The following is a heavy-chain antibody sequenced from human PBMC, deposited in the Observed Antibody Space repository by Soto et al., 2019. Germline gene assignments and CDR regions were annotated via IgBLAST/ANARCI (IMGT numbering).Heavy chain of an antibody. V-gene: IGHV3-23*01. D-gene: IGHD2-2*01. CDR2: ISVTAGNI. Sequence: PGGSLRLSCAASGFFFNGFDMSWVRQAPGMGLEWVFTISVTAGNIKYACSVRGRFSISRDSSKNSVDLQMNSLRVEESAVYFCRKGRIPASGRVFFESWGQGTLVTVS. CDR1: GFFFNGFD. CDR3: RKGRIPASGRVFFES. J-gene: IGHJ4*02.